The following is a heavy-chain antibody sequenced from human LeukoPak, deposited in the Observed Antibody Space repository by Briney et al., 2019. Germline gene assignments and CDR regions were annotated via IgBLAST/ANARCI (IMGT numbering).Heavy chain of an antibody. D-gene: IGHD3-16*01. CDR2: ISSSSGTI. CDR1: GFTFSTYS. V-gene: IGHV3-48*01. Sequence: PGGSLSLSCAASGFTFSTYSMNWVRQAPGRGREWVSYISSSSGTIYYADSVKGRFTISRDNAKNSLYLQMNSLRAEDTAVYYCARRPEFGVLYYMDVWGKGTTVSVFS. CDR3: ARRPEFGVLYYMDV. J-gene: IGHJ6*03.